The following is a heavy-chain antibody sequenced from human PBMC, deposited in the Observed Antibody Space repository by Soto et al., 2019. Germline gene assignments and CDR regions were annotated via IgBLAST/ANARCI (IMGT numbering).Heavy chain of an antibody. CDR2: IYYSGST. D-gene: IGHD3-16*01. CDR3: ARARFGEGYYYYMDV. CDR1: GGSISSYY. V-gene: IGHV4-59*01. Sequence: PSETLSLTCTVSGGSISSYYWSWIRQPPGKGLEWIGYIYYSGSTNYNPSLKSRVTISVDTSKNQFSLKLSSVTAADTAVYYCARARFGEGYYYYMDVWGKGTTVTVSS. J-gene: IGHJ6*03.